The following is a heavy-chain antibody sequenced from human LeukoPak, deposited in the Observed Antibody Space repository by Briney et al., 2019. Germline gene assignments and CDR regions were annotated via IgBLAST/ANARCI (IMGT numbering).Heavy chain of an antibody. CDR1: GGSISSGGYY. V-gene: IGHV4-31*03. CDR3: ARAICPGSGSYYNLCYFDY. J-gene: IGHJ4*02. D-gene: IGHD3-10*01. CDR2: SYYSGST. Sequence: SQTLSLTCTVSGGSISSGGYYWSWIRQHPGKGLEWIGYSYYSGSTYYNPSLKSRVTISVDTSKNQFSLKLSSVTAADTAVYYCARAICPGSGSYYNLCYFDYWGQGTLVTVSS.